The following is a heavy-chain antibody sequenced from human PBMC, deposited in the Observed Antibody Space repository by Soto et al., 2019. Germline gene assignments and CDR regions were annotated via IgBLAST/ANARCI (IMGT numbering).Heavy chain of an antibody. CDR3: ARSVAGRGVYYYYGMDV. V-gene: IGHV1-2*04. J-gene: IGHJ6*02. Sequence: QVQLVQSGAEVKKPGASVKVSCKASGYTITGYYMHWVRQAPGQGLEWMGWINPNSGGTNYAQKFQGWVTMTRDTSISTAYMELSRLRSDDTAVYYCARSVAGRGVYYYYGMDVWGQGTTVTVSS. CDR2: INPNSGGT. D-gene: IGHD6-19*01. CDR1: GYTITGYY.